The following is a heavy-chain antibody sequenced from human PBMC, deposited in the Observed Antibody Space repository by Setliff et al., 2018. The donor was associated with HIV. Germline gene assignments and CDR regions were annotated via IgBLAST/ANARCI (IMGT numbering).Heavy chain of an antibody. Sequence: NWVRQAPGKGLEWVSSISSRGGSVYYADSVRGRFTISRDDANNLLYLQMNSLRAEDTAVYYCARDQEHTIVVSATGNMPGYLHYYYMDVWGKGSTVTVSS. V-gene: IGHV3-21*01. CDR3: ARDQEHTIVVSATGNMPGYLHYYYMDV. CDR2: ISSRGGSV. D-gene: IGHD1-26*01. J-gene: IGHJ6*03.